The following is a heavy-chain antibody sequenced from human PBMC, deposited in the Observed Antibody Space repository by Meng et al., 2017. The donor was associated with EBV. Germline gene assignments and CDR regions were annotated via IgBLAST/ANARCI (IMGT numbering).Heavy chain of an antibody. J-gene: IGHJ4*02. CDR3: ASHPAYSGSYDGGY. V-gene: IGHV3-11*01. CDR1: GFPLSDYY. CDR2: ISSSGSTI. D-gene: IGHD1-26*01. Sequence: VRLLEFGGGLVNHGGSLRLSCASSGFPLSDYYMSWIRQGPGKGMEWVSYISSSGSTIYYADSVKGRLTISRDNAKNSLYLQMNSLRAEDTAVYYCASHPAYSGSYDGGYWGQGTLVTVSS.